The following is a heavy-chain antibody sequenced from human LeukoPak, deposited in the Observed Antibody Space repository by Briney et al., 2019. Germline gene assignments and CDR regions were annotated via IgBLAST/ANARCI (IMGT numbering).Heavy chain of an antibody. CDR2: IPYDGSNE. CDR3: AKNKRHGWFGEGGFDY. CDR1: GFTFSHYG. D-gene: IGHD3-10*01. J-gene: IGHJ4*02. V-gene: IGHV3-30*02. Sequence: GGSLRLSCVASGFTFSHYGLHWVRQAPGKGLEWVAFIPYDGSNEYYADSVKGRFTISRDNSKNTLYLQMNSLRAEDTAVYYCAKNKRHGWFGEGGFDYWGQGTLVTVSS.